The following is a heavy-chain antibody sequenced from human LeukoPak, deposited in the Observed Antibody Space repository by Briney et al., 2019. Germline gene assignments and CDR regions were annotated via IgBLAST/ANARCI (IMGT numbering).Heavy chain of an antibody. D-gene: IGHD5-12*01. J-gene: IGHJ3*02. Sequence: SETLSLTCTVFGGSISSYYWSWIRQPPGKGLEWIGYIYYSGSTNYNPSLKSRVTISVDTSKNQFSLKLSSVTAADTAVYYCASPYSGYNAFDIWGQGTMVTVSS. CDR3: ASPYSGYNAFDI. CDR1: GGSISSYY. CDR2: IYYSGST. V-gene: IGHV4-59*01.